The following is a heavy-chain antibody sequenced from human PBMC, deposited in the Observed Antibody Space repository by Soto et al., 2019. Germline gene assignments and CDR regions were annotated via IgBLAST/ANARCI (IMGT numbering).Heavy chain of an antibody. CDR1: GFTFNNYG. J-gene: IGHJ4*02. V-gene: IGHV3-30*18. D-gene: IGHD3-22*01. CDR3: AKTHYYDSSGSLWFDY. Sequence: GSLRLSCAASGFTFNNYGMHWVRQAPGKGLEWVVVISFDGRNTYYADSVKGRFTISRDNAKNSLYLQMNSLRAEDTALYYCAKTHYYDSSGSLWFDYWGQGTLVTVSS. CDR2: ISFDGRNT.